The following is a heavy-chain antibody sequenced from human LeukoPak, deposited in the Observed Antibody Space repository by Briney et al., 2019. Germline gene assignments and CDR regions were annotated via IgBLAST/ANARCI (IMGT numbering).Heavy chain of an antibody. V-gene: IGHV3-30*18. Sequence: GGSLRLSCAASGFTFSDSGMHWVRQAPGKGLEWAALISYDGSNKYYADSVRGRFTISRSNSKNTLYLQMNSLRAEDTAVYYCAKDRYSSGWGAAFDIWGQGTMVTVSS. CDR1: GFTFSDSG. CDR3: AKDRYSSGWGAAFDI. CDR2: ISYDGSNK. J-gene: IGHJ3*02. D-gene: IGHD6-19*01.